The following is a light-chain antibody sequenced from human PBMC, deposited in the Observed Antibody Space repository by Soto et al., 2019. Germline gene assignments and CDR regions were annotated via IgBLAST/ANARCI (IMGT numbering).Light chain of an antibody. CDR1: NSDVGGYNY. Sequence: QSVLTQPASVSGSPGQSITIPCTGTNSDVGGYNYVSWYQHHPGKAPKLMIYEVFNRPSGVSSRFSGSESGSTASLTISGLQAEDEADYYCSSYTTTNTLYAFGTGTKVTVL. V-gene: IGLV2-14*01. CDR2: EVF. CDR3: SSYTTTNTLYA. J-gene: IGLJ1*01.